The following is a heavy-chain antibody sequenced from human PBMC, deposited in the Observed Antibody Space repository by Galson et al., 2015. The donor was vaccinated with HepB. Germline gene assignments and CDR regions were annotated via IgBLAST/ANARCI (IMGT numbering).Heavy chain of an antibody. CDR1: GYTFTSYG. CDR3: ARDRGYYGSGSTFDY. D-gene: IGHD3-10*01. CDR2: ISAYNGNT. V-gene: IGHV1-18*01. Sequence: SVKVSCKASGYTFTSYGISWVRQAPGQGLEWMGWISAYNGNTNYAQKLQGRVTMTTDTSTSTTYMELRSLRSDDTAVYYCARDRGYYGSGSTFDYWGQGTLVTVSS. J-gene: IGHJ4*02.